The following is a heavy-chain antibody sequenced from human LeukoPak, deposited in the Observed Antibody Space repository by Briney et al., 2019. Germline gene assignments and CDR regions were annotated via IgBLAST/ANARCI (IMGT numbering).Heavy chain of an antibody. J-gene: IGHJ4*02. D-gene: IGHD6-13*01. CDR3: ALNPGGSWAFDF. Sequence: PGASVKASCKAPEYTFSVFHIHWVRLAPGQGLEWMAWNNPNSGDTNYAQEFQGRVTMTRDTSISTVYMEVSSLGFDDTAVYYCALNPGGSWAFDFWGQGTLVSVSS. CDR1: EYTFSVFH. CDR2: NNPNSGDT. V-gene: IGHV1-2*02.